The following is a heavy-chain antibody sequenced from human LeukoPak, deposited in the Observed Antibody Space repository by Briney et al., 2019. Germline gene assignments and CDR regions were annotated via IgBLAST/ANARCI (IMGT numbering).Heavy chain of an antibody. J-gene: IGHJ4*02. CDR1: GYSFTAYY. Sequence: ASVKVSCKASGYSFTAYYIHWVRQATGQGLEWMGWMNPNSGNTGYAQKFQGGVTMTRNTSISTAYMELSSLRSEDTAVYYCARGGAYCGGDCSNDYWGQGTLVTVSS. V-gene: IGHV1-8*02. CDR2: MNPNSGNT. CDR3: ARGGAYCGGDCSNDY. D-gene: IGHD2-21*02.